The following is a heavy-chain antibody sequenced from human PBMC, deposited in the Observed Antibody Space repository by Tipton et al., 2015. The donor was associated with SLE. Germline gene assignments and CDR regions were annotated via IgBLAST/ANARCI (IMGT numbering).Heavy chain of an antibody. Sequence: TLSLTCTVSGGSISSYYWSWIRQPPGKGLEWIGEISHSGRTGYNPSLKSRVTISVDTSKNQFSLRLTSVTAADTAVYYCARCTTEVTLDYWGQGTLVTVSS. V-gene: IGHV4-34*01. CDR3: ARCTTEVTLDY. J-gene: IGHJ4*02. D-gene: IGHD2-21*02. CDR1: GGSISSYY. CDR2: ISHSGRT.